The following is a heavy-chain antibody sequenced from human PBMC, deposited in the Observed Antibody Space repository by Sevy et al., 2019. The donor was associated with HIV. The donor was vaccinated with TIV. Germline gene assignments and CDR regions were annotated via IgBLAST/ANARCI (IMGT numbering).Heavy chain of an antibody. CDR2: ISHDGFNQ. J-gene: IGHJ4*02. Sequence: GGSLRPSCAASGFTFSDYAMHWVRQAPGKGLEWVAVISHDGFNQYYADSVKGRLTISRDSSKTTLYLEMHSLRAEDTALYYCARDRRAGYSSNWYRDFDYWGQGTLVTVSS. D-gene: IGHD6-13*01. CDR3: ARDRRAGYSSNWYRDFDY. CDR1: GFTFSDYA. V-gene: IGHV3-30*04.